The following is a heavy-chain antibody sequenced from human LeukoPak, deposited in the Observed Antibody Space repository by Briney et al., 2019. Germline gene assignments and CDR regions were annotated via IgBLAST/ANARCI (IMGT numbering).Heavy chain of an antibody. Sequence: SQTLSLTCTVSGGSISTYFWSWIRQPPGKGLEWIGYLFYSGSTNYNPSLKSRVTISVDTSKHQFSLKLSSVTAADTAVYYCARRPHPDYYDSSGYDYWGQGTLVTVSS. D-gene: IGHD3-22*01. CDR1: GGSISTYF. J-gene: IGHJ4*02. V-gene: IGHV4-59*08. CDR3: ARRPHPDYYDSSGYDY. CDR2: LFYSGST.